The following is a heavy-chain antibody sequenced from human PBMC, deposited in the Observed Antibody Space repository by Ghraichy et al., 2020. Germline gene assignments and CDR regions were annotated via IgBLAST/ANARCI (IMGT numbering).Heavy chain of an antibody. CDR2: ISYDGSNK. CDR3: AKDAMIVVDSNWFDP. V-gene: IGHV3-30*18. J-gene: IGHJ5*02. CDR1: GFTFSSYG. Sequence: GGSLRLSCAASGFTFSSYGMHWVRQAPGKGLEWVAVISYDGSNKYYADSVKGRFTISRDNSKNTLYLQMNSLRAEDTAVYYCAKDAMIVVDSNWFDPWGQGTLVTVSS. D-gene: IGHD3-22*01.